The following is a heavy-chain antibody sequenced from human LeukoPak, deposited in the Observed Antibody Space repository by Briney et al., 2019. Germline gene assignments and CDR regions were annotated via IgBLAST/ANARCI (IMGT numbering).Heavy chain of an antibody. V-gene: IGHV1-8*01. CDR2: MNPNSGNT. CDR3: ARKENYGSGSYYASLVDY. Sequence: ASVKVSCKASGYTFTSYDINWVRQATGQGLEWMGWMNPNSGNTGYAQKFQGRVTMTRNTSISTAYMELSNLRSEDTAVYYCARKENYGSGSYYASLVDYWGQGTLVTVSS. CDR1: GYTFTSYD. J-gene: IGHJ4*02. D-gene: IGHD3-10*01.